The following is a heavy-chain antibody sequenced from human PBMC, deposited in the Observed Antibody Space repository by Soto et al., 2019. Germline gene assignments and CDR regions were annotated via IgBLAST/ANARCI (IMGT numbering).Heavy chain of an antibody. V-gene: IGHV1-18*04. Sequence: ASVKVSCKXSGYTFTSYGISWVRQAPGQGLEWMGWISAYNGNTNYAQNLQGRVTMTTDTSTSTAYMELRSLRSDDTAVYYCARASSSIAARQTDYWGQGTLVTVSS. D-gene: IGHD6-6*01. J-gene: IGHJ4*02. CDR1: GYTFTSYG. CDR3: ARASSSIAARQTDY. CDR2: ISAYNGNT.